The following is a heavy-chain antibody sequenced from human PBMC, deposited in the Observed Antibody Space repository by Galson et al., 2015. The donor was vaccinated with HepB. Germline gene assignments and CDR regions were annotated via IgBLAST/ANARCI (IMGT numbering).Heavy chain of an antibody. V-gene: IGHV5-10-1*01. Sequence: QSGAEVKKPGESLRISCKGSGYTFTSYWITWVRQTPGKGLEWMGRIDPSDSSTNYSPSFQGHVTISADMSISTAYLQWSSLKASDTAMYYCARRDDYYYYYAMDVWGQGTTVTVSS. CDR3: ARRDDYYYYYAMDV. CDR2: IDPSDSST. J-gene: IGHJ6*02. CDR1: GYTFTSYW.